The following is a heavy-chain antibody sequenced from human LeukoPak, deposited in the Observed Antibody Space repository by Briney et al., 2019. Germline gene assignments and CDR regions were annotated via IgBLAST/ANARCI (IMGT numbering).Heavy chain of an antibody. CDR1: GFTFSSFF. CDR2: MSDDGSKK. CDR3: AIDDDDYGFDY. J-gene: IGHJ4*02. V-gene: IGHV3-30*03. D-gene: IGHD4-17*01. Sequence: GGSLRLSCAASGFTFSSFFMHWVRLAPGKGLEWVAVMSDDGSKKYYANSVKGRFTISRDNSKNTLYLQMNSLGAEDTAVYYCAIDDDDYGFDYGGQGTLVTVSS.